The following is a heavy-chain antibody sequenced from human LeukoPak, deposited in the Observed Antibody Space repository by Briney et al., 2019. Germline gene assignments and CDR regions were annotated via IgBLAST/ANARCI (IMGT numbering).Heavy chain of an antibody. V-gene: IGHV3-21*01. Sequence: PGGSLRLSCPASGFTFSSYSMNWVRQAPGKGLEWVSSISSSSSYIYYADSVKGRFTISRDNAKNSMYLQMNSLRAEDTAVYYCAREAYQLHTNDAFDIWGQGTMVTVSS. CDR2: ISSSSSYI. CDR3: AREAYQLHTNDAFDI. CDR1: GFTFSSYS. J-gene: IGHJ3*02. D-gene: IGHD2-2*01.